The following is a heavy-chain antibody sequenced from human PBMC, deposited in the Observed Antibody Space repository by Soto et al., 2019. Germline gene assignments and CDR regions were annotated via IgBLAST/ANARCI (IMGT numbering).Heavy chain of an antibody. CDR1: GFTFTSFA. CDR2: ISGSGGAT. V-gene: IGHV3-23*01. Sequence: PGGSLRLSCAASGFTFTSFAVSWVRQAPGKGLEWVSAISGSGGATYYADSVKGRFTISRDNSNSALYVQMNSLTGEDTAVYYCARTRSAWSDFHYYSLDVWGQGTTVTVSS. D-gene: IGHD1-26*01. CDR3: ARTRSAWSDFHYYSLDV. J-gene: IGHJ6*02.